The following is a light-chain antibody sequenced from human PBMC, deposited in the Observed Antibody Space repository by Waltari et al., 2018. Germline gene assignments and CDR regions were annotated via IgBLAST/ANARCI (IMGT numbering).Light chain of an antibody. CDR2: DVS. V-gene: IGLV2-14*01. Sequence: QSGPTKPPSVSGSPGQSVTISCTGTSSDIGNCNYVCWYQQHPGKAPRLMIFDVSHRPSGVSNRFSGSKSGNTASLTISGLQPEDEADYYCCSYTTSRTWVFGGGTRLTVL. J-gene: IGLJ3*02. CDR3: CSYTTSRTWV. CDR1: SSDIGNCNY.